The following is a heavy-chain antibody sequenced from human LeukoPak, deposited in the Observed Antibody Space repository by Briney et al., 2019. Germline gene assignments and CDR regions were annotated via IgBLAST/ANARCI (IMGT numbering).Heavy chain of an antibody. CDR2: ISSSGSTI. V-gene: IGHV3-11*01. CDR1: GFTFSDYY. Sequence: GGSLRLSCAASGFTFSDYYMSWIRQAPGKGLEWVSYISSSGSTIYYADSVKGRFTISRDNAKNSLYLQMNSLRAEDTAVYYCARDRDSSSWYYFDYWGQGTLVTVSS. J-gene: IGHJ4*02. CDR3: ARDRDSSSWYYFDY. D-gene: IGHD6-13*01.